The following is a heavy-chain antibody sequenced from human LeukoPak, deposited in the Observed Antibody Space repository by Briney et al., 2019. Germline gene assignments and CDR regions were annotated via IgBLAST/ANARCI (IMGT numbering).Heavy chain of an antibody. Sequence: SETLSLTCTVSGYSISSGYYWGWIRQPPGKGLEWIGSIYYSGSTYYNPSLKSRVTISVDTSKNQFSLKLSSVTAADTAVYYCARESDDSSGYYLSWFDPWGQGTLVTVSS. D-gene: IGHD3-22*01. CDR3: ARESDDSSGYYLSWFDP. CDR2: IYYSGST. CDR1: GYSISSGYY. J-gene: IGHJ5*02. V-gene: IGHV4-38-2*02.